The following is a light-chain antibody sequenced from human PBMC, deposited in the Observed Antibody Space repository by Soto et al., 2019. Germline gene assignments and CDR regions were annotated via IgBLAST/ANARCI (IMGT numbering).Light chain of an antibody. Sequence: QSALTQPASVSGSPGQSITISCIGTSSDVGSYNYVSWYQHHPGKAPRLMIYASSNRPSGVSHRFSGSRSGNTASLTISGLQAEDEADYYCSSYTSGSTLYVFGTGTKVTVL. CDR2: ASS. V-gene: IGLV2-14*01. J-gene: IGLJ1*01. CDR1: SSDVGSYNY. CDR3: SSYTSGSTLYV.